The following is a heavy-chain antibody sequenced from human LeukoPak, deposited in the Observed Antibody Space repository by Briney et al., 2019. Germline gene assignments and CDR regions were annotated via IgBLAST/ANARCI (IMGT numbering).Heavy chain of an antibody. CDR3: SRDLSYYYDSSGAFDI. J-gene: IGHJ3*02. Sequence: GGSLRLSCTGSGFTFGDYAMSWFRQAPGKGREWVGFIRNKAYGGTTEYAASVKGRFSISRDDSKNIAYLQMNSLKTEDTAVYYCSRDLSYYYDSSGAFDIWGQGKMVTVSS. CDR2: IRNKAYGGTT. D-gene: IGHD3-22*01. CDR1: GFTFGDYA. V-gene: IGHV3-49*03.